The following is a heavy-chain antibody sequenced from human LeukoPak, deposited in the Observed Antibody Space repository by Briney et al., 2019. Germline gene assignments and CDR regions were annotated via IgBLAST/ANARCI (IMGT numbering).Heavy chain of an antibody. J-gene: IGHJ4*02. D-gene: IGHD4-17*01. V-gene: IGHV4-39*01. CDR2: IYYSGST. Sequence: SETLSLTCTVPGGSISSSSYYWGWIRQPPGKGLEWIGSIYYSGSTYYNPSLKSRVTISVDTSKNQFSLKLSSVTAADTAVYYCARHADYGDYIDYWGQGTLVTVSS. CDR3: ARHADYGDYIDY. CDR1: GGSISSSSYY.